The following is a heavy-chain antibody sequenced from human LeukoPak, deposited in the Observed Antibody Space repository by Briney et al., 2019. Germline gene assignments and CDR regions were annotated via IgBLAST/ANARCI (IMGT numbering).Heavy chain of an antibody. D-gene: IGHD6-19*01. CDR2: INPGDSDT. CDR1: GYSFTSYW. V-gene: IGHV5-51*01. Sequence: PRETLKISCTGSGYSFTSYWIGWVRQMPGKGLEWIWIINPGDSDTEYSPSFQGQESMSADKSISTAYLQWSSLKASDTAMYYCARHDGSSGWSAGWFDPWGQGTLVTVSS. CDR3: ARHDGSSGWSAGWFDP. J-gene: IGHJ5*02.